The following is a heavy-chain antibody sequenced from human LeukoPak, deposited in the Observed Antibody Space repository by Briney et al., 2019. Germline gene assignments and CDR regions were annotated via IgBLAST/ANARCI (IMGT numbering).Heavy chain of an antibody. V-gene: IGHV3-74*01. CDR3: ARALVAGVTLNALDI. CDR1: GFSFSSYW. CDR2: IQYDGSTT. D-gene: IGHD2-15*01. J-gene: IGHJ3*02. Sequence: GGSLRLSCAASGFSFSSYWMHWVRQVPGKGLVWVARIQYDGSTTNYADSVKGRFTISRDNAKKTLYVQMNSLRAEDTAVYYCARALVAGVTLNALDIWGQGTTVTVSS.